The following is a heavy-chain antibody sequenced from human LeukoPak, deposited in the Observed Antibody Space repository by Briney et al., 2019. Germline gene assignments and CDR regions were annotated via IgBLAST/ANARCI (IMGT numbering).Heavy chain of an antibody. J-gene: IGHJ4*02. V-gene: IGHV1-2*02. Sequence: ASVKVSCKASGYTFTGYYMHWVRQAPGQGLEWMGWINPKSGGTNYAQKFQGRVTMTRDTSISTAYMELSRLRSDDTAVYYCARDVGHCSGGSCYGGRGLDCWGQGTLVTVSS. D-gene: IGHD2-15*01. CDR1: GYTFTGYY. CDR2: INPKSGGT. CDR3: ARDVGHCSGGSCYGGRGLDC.